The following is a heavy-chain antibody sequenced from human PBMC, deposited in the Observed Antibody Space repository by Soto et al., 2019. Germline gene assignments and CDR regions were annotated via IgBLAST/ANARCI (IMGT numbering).Heavy chain of an antibody. CDR3: ARVRGNWNDSWFDP. CDR1: GGSFSGYY. Sequence: SETLSLTCAVYGGSFSGYYWSWIRQPPGKGLEWIGEINHSGSTNYNPSLKSRVTISVDTSKNQFSLKLSSVTAADTAVYYCARVRGNWNDSWFDPWGQGTLVTVSS. J-gene: IGHJ5*02. D-gene: IGHD1-1*01. CDR2: INHSGST. V-gene: IGHV4-34*01.